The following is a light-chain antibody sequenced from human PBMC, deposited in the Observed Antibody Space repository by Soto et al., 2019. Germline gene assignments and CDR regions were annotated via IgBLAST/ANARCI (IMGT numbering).Light chain of an antibody. V-gene: IGLV2-14*03. CDR2: AVS. CDR1: ASDVGSYNY. Sequence: QSALTQPASVSGSPGQSITISCTGTASDVGSYNYVSWYQQHPGKAPKVVIYAVSNRPSGVSNRFSGSKSGNTASLTISGLQVEDEADYYCSSYTSNNTLVFGTGTKVTVL. CDR3: SSYTSNNTLV. J-gene: IGLJ1*01.